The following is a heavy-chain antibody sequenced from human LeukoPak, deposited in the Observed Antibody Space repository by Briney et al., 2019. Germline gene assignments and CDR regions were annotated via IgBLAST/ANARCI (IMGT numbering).Heavy chain of an antibody. CDR3: ARASPPGYFDWFSDYYYYGMDV. D-gene: IGHD3-9*01. Sequence: PSETLSLTCTVSGGSISSYYWSWIRQPPGKGREWIWYIYYSGSTNYNPSLKSRVTISVDTSKNQFSLKVSSVTAADTAVYYCARASPPGYFDWFSDYYYYGMDVWGQGTTVTVSS. CDR2: IYYSGST. V-gene: IGHV4-59*01. J-gene: IGHJ6*02. CDR1: GGSISSYY.